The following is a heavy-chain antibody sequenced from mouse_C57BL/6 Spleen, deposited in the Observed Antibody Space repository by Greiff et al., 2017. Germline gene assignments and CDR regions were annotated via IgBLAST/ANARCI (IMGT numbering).Heavy chain of an antibody. CDR1: GFTFSNYW. J-gene: IGHJ2*01. CDR2: IRLKSDNYAT. D-gene: IGHD2-5*01. CDR3: TAYYSNYHYFDY. V-gene: IGHV6-3*01. Sequence: EVWRGESGGGLVQPGGSMKLSCVASGFTFSNYWMNWVRQSPEKGLEWVAQIRLKSDNYATHYAESVKGRFTISRDDSKSSVYLQMNNLRAEDTGIYYCTAYYSNYHYFDYWGQGTTLTVSS.